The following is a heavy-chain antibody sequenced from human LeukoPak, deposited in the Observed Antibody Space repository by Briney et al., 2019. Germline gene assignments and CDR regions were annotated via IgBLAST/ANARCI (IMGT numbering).Heavy chain of an antibody. CDR3: ARAMIVVVPLNDAFDI. Sequence: PSETLSLTCAVYGVSFSGYYWSWIRQPPGKGLEWIGEINHSGSTNYNPSLKSRVTISVDTSKNQFSLKLSSVTAADTAVYYCARAMIVVVPLNDAFDIWGQGTMVTVSS. CDR2: INHSGST. CDR1: GVSFSGYY. J-gene: IGHJ3*02. V-gene: IGHV4-34*01. D-gene: IGHD3-22*01.